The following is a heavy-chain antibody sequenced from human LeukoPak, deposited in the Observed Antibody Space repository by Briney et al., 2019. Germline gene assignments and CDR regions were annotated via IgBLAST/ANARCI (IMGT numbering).Heavy chain of an antibody. CDR3: AKGGRGLYNWFDP. J-gene: IGHJ5*02. D-gene: IGHD3-10*01. CDR2: ISWNSGSI. CDR1: GFTFDDYA. Sequence: GGSLRLSCAASGFTFDDYAMHWVRQAPGKGLEWVSGISWNSGSIGYADSVKGRFTISRGNAKNSLYLQMNSLRAEDTALYYCAKGGRGLYNWFDPWGQGTLVTVSS. V-gene: IGHV3-9*01.